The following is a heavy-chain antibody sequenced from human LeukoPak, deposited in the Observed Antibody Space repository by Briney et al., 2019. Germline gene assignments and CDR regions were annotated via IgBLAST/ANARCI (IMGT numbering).Heavy chain of an antibody. CDR3: ARAIYAHCSGGSCYGGPENFDY. Sequence: AASVKVSCKASGGTFSSYAISWVRQAPGQGLEWMGWISAYNGNTNYAQKLQGRVTMTTDTSTSTAYMELRSLRSDDTAVYYCARAIYAHCSGGSCYGGPENFDYWGQGTLVTVSS. CDR1: GGTFSSYA. D-gene: IGHD2-15*01. CDR2: ISAYNGNT. V-gene: IGHV1-18*01. J-gene: IGHJ4*02.